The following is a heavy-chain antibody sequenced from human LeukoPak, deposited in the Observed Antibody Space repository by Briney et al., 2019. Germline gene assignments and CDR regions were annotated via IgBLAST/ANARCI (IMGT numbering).Heavy chain of an antibody. CDR3: ARTRGTHISMAYLDS. V-gene: IGHV1-2*02. D-gene: IGHD2/OR15-2a*01. J-gene: IGHJ4*02. CDR1: GYTFTGNF. CDR2: INPNNGDT. Sequence: ASVKVSCKTSGYTFTGNFMHWVRQAPGQGPEWMGWINPNNGDTNYAQKFQGRVAMTRVTSITTAYMELSSLRSDDTAVYYCARTRGTHISMAYLDSWGQGTLVTVSS.